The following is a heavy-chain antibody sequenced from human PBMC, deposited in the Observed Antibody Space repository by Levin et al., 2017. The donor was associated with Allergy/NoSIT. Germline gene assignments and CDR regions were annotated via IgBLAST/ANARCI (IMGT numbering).Heavy chain of an antibody. D-gene: IGHD4-17*01. Sequence: LSLPCAASGFTFGISAMSWVRQAPGKGLEWISSISASGTGTYYADSVKGRFTISRDSSKNTVYVQMNSLRVEDTAVYYCAKDPVTSADPYYFDYWGQGTLVTVSS. CDR3: AKDPVTSADPYYFDY. CDR2: ISASGTGT. V-gene: IGHV3-23*01. CDR1: GFTFGISA. J-gene: IGHJ4*02.